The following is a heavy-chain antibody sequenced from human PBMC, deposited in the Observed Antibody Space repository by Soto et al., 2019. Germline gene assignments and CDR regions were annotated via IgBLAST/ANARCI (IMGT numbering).Heavy chain of an antibody. J-gene: IGHJ4*02. CDR3: LRDIFGVVIFDS. CDR1: GFTFSNAW. Sequence: GGSLRLSCAASGFTFSNAWMSWVRQAPGKGLEWVGRIKSKTDGGTTDYAAPVKGRFTISRDNSKNTVHLQMSSLRAEDTAVYYCLRDIFGVVIFDSWGQGTPVTVSS. CDR2: IKSKTDGGTT. D-gene: IGHD3-3*01. V-gene: IGHV3-15*05.